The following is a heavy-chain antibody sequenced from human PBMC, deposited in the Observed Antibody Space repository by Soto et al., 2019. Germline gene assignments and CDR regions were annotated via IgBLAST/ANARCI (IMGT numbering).Heavy chain of an antibody. V-gene: IGHV2-5*02. D-gene: IGHD2-21*02. J-gene: IGHJ4*02. CDR2: IYWDDDN. CDR1: GFSLNTIGVG. CDR3: VYRLVAKCGGDCSLFDN. Sequence: SGPTLVNPTQTLTLTCTFSGFSLNTIGVGVGWIRQPPGKAPEWLALIYWDDDNHYSPALKGRLTITKDTSKDQVALTMTNVDPLDAATYYCVYRLVAKCGGDCSLFDNWGQLTLVTVSS.